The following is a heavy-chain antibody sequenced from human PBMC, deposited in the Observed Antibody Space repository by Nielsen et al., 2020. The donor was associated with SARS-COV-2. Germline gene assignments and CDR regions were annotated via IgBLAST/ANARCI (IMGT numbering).Heavy chain of an antibody. CDR2: INHSGST. D-gene: IGHD3-22*01. J-gene: IGHJ6*02. CDR3: ARDLPQYYYDSSGYPFYYYYGMDV. Sequence: WIRQPPGKGLEWIGEINHSGSTNYNPSLKSRVTISVDTSKNQFSLKLSSVTAADTAVYYCARDLPQYYYDSSGYPFYYYYGMDVWGQGTTVTVSS. V-gene: IGHV4-34*01.